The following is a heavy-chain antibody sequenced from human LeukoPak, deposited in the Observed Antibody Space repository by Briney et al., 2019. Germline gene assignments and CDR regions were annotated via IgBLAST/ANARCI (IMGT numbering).Heavy chain of an antibody. CDR2: INPSGGST. CDR1: GYTFTSYY. J-gene: IGHJ6*02. CDR3: ARALITIFGVVPYYYYGMDV. D-gene: IGHD3-3*01. V-gene: IGHV1-46*01. Sequence: GASVKVSCKASGYTFTSYYMHWVRQAPGQGLEWMGIINPSGGSTSYAQKFQGRVTMTRDTSTSTVYMELSSLRSEDTAVYCCARALITIFGVVPYYYYGMDVWGQGTTVTVSS.